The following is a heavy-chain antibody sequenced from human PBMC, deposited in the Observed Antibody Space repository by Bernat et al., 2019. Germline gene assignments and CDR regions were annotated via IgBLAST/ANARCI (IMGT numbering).Heavy chain of an antibody. CDR3: ARGEDSGYDFDY. D-gene: IGHD5-12*01. CDR1: KFTFSSYG. J-gene: IGHJ4*02. CDR2: IWYDGSNE. V-gene: IGHV3-33*01. Sequence: QVQLVESGGGVVQPGRSLRLSCEASKFTFSSYGMHWVRQAPGKGLEWVAVIWYDGSNENYADSVKGRFTISRDNSKNTLFLQMNSLRAEDTAVYYCARGEDSGYDFDYWGQGTLVTVSS.